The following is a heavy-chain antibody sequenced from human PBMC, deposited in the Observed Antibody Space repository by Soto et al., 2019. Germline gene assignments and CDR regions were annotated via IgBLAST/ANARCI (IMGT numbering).Heavy chain of an antibody. V-gene: IGHV3-30*18. CDR2: ISYDGSNK. D-gene: IGHD6-13*01. CDR1: GFTFSSYG. CDR3: AKDGGVAAAYYYYYMDV. Sequence: GGSLRLSCAASGFTFSSYGMHWVRQAPGKGLEWVAVISYDGSNKYYADSVKGRFTISRDNSKNTLYLQMNSLRAEDTAVYYCAKDGGVAAAYYYYYMDVWGKGTTVTVSS. J-gene: IGHJ6*03.